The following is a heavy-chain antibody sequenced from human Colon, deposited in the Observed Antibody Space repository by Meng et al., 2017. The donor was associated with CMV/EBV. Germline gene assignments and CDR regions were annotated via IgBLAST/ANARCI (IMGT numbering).Heavy chain of an antibody. CDR1: GFTFSSYG. CDR2: IRYDGSNK. D-gene: IGHD3-3*02. V-gene: IGHV3-30*02. CDR3: AKAHFRKAYYYDMDV. Sequence: GGSLRLSCAASGFTFSSYGMHWVRQAPGKGLEWVAFIRYDGSNKYYADSVKGRFTISRDNSKNTLYLQMNSLRAEDTAVYYCAKAHFRKAYYYDMDVWGQGTTVTVSS. J-gene: IGHJ6*02.